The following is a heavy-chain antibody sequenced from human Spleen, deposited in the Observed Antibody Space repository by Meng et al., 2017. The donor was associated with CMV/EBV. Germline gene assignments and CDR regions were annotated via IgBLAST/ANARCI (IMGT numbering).Heavy chain of an antibody. CDR1: GYRFKSYG. J-gene: IGHJ4*02. CDR3: ARDENGYNGQDF. CDR2: ISGFDGHT. V-gene: IGHV1-18*01. D-gene: IGHD5-24*01. Sequence: KGSGYRFKSYGVSWVRQAPGQGLEWMGWISGFDGHTNDAPKFQGRVTLTIETSTSTAYMELTSLRSDDTAVYFCARDENGYNGQDFWGQGTLVTVSS.